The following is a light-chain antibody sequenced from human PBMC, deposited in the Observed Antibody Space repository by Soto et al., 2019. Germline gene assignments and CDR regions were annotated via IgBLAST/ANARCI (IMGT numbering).Light chain of an antibody. Sequence: SVLTQPASVSGSPGQSITISCTGTSSDVGGYNYVSWYQHHPGKAPKLMIHEVSDRPSGVSNRFSGSKSGNTASLTISGLQAEDEATYYCSSYTSNNSPYVFGTGTKVTVL. CDR1: SSDVGGYNY. CDR3: SSYTSNNSPYV. J-gene: IGLJ1*01. CDR2: EVS. V-gene: IGLV2-14*01.